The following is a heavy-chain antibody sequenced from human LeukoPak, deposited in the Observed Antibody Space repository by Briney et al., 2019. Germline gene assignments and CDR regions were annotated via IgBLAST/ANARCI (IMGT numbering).Heavy chain of an antibody. Sequence: GGSLRLSCAASGFPFSDHWMNWVRQAPGKGLEWVANINVDGSETYYVDSVKGRFTISKDNAKNTLYLQLDSLRDEDTAMYYCARSLSSGVTNYWGQGTLVTVSS. CDR1: GFPFSDHW. J-gene: IGHJ4*02. CDR3: ARSLSSGVTNY. CDR2: INVDGSET. V-gene: IGHV3-7*01. D-gene: IGHD3-3*01.